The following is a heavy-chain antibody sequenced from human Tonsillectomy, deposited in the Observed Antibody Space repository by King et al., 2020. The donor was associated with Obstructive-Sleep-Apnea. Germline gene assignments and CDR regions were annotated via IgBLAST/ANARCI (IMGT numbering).Heavy chain of an antibody. J-gene: IGHJ6*02. CDR3: ARAPAPYYYDSSGNPVMDV. Sequence: VQLVESGGGLVQPGGSLRLSCAASGFTVSSNYMSWVRQAPGKGLEWVSVIYSGGSTYYADSVKGRFTISRDNSKNTLYLQMNSLRAEETAVYYCARAPAPYYYDSSGNPVMDVWGQGTTVTVSS. D-gene: IGHD3-22*01. CDR2: IYSGGST. V-gene: IGHV3-66*01. CDR1: GFTVSSNY.